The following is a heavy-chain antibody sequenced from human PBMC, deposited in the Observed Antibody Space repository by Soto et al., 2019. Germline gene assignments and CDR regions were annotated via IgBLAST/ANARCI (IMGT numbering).Heavy chain of an antibody. CDR3: ARGDVEGSANDYASVFDP. V-gene: IGHV1-2*02. CDR2: INPNSGGT. J-gene: IGHJ5*02. D-gene: IGHD3-22*01. Sequence: WPRQAPGQGLEWMGWINPNSGGTKYAQKFQGRVTMTNDTSISTAYMELSRLGSDDTAVYYCARGDVEGSANDYASVFDPWGQGTLDPVSS.